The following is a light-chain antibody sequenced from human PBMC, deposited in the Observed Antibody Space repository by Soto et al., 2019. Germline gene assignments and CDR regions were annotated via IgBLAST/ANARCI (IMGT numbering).Light chain of an antibody. J-gene: IGKJ5*01. V-gene: IGKV3-20*01. CDR3: QQYGSTPSIT. CDR2: AAS. CDR1: QSVTSNY. Sequence: EMVLTQSPGTLSLSPGERATLSCRASQSVTSNYLAWYQLKPRQAPRLLIYAASNTAAVIPDRFSGSGSGTDVTLSISRLEPEDFAVYYCQQYGSTPSITFGQGTRLEIK.